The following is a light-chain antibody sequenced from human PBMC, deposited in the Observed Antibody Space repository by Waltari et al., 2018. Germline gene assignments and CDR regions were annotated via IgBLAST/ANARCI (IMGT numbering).Light chain of an antibody. CDR3: QQYYSTPIT. CDR1: QSVSYSSNSKNY. Sequence: DIVMTQSPDSLAVSLGERATINCKSSQSVSYSSNSKNYLAWYQQKPGQPPKLLIYWASTRESGVPDRFSGSGSGTDFTLTISSLQAEDVAVYYCQQYYSTPITFGQGTRLEIK. CDR2: WAS. J-gene: IGKJ5*01. V-gene: IGKV4-1*01.